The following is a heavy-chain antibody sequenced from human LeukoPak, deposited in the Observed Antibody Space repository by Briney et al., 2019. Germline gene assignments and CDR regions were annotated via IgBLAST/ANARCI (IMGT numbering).Heavy chain of an antibody. CDR1: GFTFSSYG. D-gene: IGHD2-2*01. V-gene: IGHV3-30*02. CDR3: ARVMGRYCSSTSCYVDY. CDR2: IRSDGSNK. J-gene: IGHJ4*02. Sequence: GGSLRLPCAASGFTFSSYGMHWVRQAPGKGLEGVAFIRSDGSNKYYADSVRSRFTISRDNSKNTLYLQMNSLRAEDTAVYYCARVMGRYCSSTSCYVDYWGQGALVTVSS.